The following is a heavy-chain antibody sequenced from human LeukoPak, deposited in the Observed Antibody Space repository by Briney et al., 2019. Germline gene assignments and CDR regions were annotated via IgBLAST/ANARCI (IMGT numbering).Heavy chain of an antibody. CDR1: GGSICSYY. J-gene: IGHJ4*02. CDR2: IYYSGST. Sequence: PSETLSLTWTVSGGSICSYYWSWIRQPPGKGLEWIGYIYYSGSTNYNPSLKSRVTISVDTSKNQFPLKLNSVTAADTAVYYCARRRDYTYDYWGQGTLVTVSS. CDR3: ARRRDYTYDY. V-gene: IGHV4-59*08. D-gene: IGHD2-2*02.